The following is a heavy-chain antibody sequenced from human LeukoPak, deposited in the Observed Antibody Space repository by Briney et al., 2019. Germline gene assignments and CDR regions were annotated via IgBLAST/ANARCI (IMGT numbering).Heavy chain of an antibody. J-gene: IGHJ4*02. CDR1: GFTFSSYW. CDR3: ARVIAAAGSIHFDY. CDR2: IKQDGSEK. Sequence: TGGSLRLSCAASGFTFSSYWMSWVRQAPGKGLEWVANIKQDGSEKYYVDSVKGRFTISRDNAKNSLYLQMNSLRAEDTAVYYCARVIAAAGSIHFDYWGQGTLVTVSS. D-gene: IGHD6-13*01. V-gene: IGHV3-7*04.